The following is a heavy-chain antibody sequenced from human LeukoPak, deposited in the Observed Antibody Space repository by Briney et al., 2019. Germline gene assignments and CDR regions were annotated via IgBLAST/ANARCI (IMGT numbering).Heavy chain of an antibody. Sequence: PSETLSLTCTVSGGSISSYYWSWIRQPPGKGLEWIGYIYYSGSTNYNPSLRSRVTISVDTSKKQFSLRLSSVTAADTAVYYCARQTTTKSSSWYEYFQHWGHGILVNVSS. CDR2: IYYSGST. CDR1: GGSISSYY. V-gene: IGHV4-59*08. CDR3: ARQTTTKSSSWYEYFQH. D-gene: IGHD6-13*01. J-gene: IGHJ1*01.